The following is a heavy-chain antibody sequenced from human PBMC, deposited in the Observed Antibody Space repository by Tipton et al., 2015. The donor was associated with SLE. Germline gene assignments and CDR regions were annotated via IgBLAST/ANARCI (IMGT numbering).Heavy chain of an antibody. V-gene: IGHV4-39*07. CDR3: ARVTTVTVLDI. D-gene: IGHD4-11*01. J-gene: IGHJ3*02. CDR1: GGSISSSSYY. CDR2: IYYSGST. Sequence: LSLTCTVSGGSISSSSYYWGWIRQPPGKGLEWIGSIYYSGSTYYNPSLKSRVTISVDTSKNQFSLKLSSVTAADTAVYYCARVTTVTVLDIWGQGTMVTVSS.